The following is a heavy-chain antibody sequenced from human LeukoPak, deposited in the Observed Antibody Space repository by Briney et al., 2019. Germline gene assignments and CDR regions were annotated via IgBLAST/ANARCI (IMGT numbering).Heavy chain of an antibody. D-gene: IGHD2-2*01. CDR1: GFTFSSYG. V-gene: IGHV3-30*02. J-gene: IGHJ5*02. CDR2: IRYDGSNK. CDR3: ARALRVPAAP. Sequence: GGSLRLSCAASGFTFSSYGMYWVRQAPGKGLEWVSFIRYDGSNKYYADSVKGRFTISRDNAKNSLYLQMNSLRAEDTAVYYCARALRVPAAPWGQGTLVTVSS.